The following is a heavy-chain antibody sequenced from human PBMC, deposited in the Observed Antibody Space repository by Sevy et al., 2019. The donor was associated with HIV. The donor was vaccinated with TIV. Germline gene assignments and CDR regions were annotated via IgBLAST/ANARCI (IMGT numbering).Heavy chain of an antibody. Sequence: SETLSLTCVVSGASVNNKYWTWIRQSPGMGLEWIGYVHYSGASSDNPSLKSRLTISLDIPNNQFSLRLTSVTPVDTAVYYCATFDSDFDPRFDPWGQGTLVTVSS. CDR2: VHYSGAS. J-gene: IGHJ5*02. CDR1: GASVNNKY. V-gene: IGHV4-59*02. CDR3: ATFDSDFDPRFDP. D-gene: IGHD3-9*01.